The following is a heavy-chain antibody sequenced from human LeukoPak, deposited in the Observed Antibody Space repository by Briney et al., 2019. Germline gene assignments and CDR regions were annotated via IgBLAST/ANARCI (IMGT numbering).Heavy chain of an antibody. Sequence: PGGPLRLSCAASGFTFSSYWMSWVRQAPGKGLEWVANIKQDGSEKYYVDSVKGRFTISRDNAKNSLYLQMNSLRAEDTAVYYCARGTLGYSYGDWGQGTLVTVSS. CDR3: ARGTLGYSYGD. D-gene: IGHD5-18*01. V-gene: IGHV3-7*02. CDR1: GFTFSSYW. J-gene: IGHJ4*02. CDR2: IKQDGSEK.